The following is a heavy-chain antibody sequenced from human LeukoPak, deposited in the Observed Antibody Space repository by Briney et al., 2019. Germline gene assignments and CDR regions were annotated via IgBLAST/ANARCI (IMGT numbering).Heavy chain of an antibody. J-gene: IGHJ3*02. CDR1: GGSISSGSYY. Sequence: SETLSLTCTVSGGSISSGSYYWSWIRQPAGKGLEWIGRIYTSGSTNYNPSLKSRFPISVDKSKTQFSLKLSSVTAADTAVYYCAREADCTNGVCYTHAFDIWGQGTMVTVSS. CDR2: IYTSGST. CDR3: AREADCTNGVCYTHAFDI. V-gene: IGHV4-61*02. D-gene: IGHD2-8*01.